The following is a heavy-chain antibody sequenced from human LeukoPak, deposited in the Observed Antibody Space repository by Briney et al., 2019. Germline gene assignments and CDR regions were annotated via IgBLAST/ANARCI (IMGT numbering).Heavy chain of an antibody. CDR1: GGTFSSYA. Sequence: GASVKVSCKASGGTFSSYAISWVRQAPGQGLEWMGGIIPIFGTANYAQKFQGRVTITTDESTSTAYMELSSRRSEDTAVYYCARDLDYGDSLLGYWGQGTLVTVSS. V-gene: IGHV1-69*05. CDR2: IIPIFGTA. D-gene: IGHD4-17*01. J-gene: IGHJ4*02. CDR3: ARDLDYGDSLLGY.